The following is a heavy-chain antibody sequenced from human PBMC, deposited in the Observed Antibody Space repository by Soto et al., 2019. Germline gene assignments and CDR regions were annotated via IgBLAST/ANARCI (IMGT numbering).Heavy chain of an antibody. V-gene: IGHV3-74*01. Sequence: EVQLVESGGGLVQPGGSLRLSCAASGFTFSSYWMHWVRQAPGKGLVWVSRINSDGSSTSYADSVKGRFTISRDNAKNALYLQMNGLRAEYTAVYYCAVAVAGTTAIGYWGQGTLVTVSS. CDR1: GFTFSSYW. CDR3: AVAVAGTTAIGY. J-gene: IGHJ4*02. D-gene: IGHD6-19*01. CDR2: INSDGSST.